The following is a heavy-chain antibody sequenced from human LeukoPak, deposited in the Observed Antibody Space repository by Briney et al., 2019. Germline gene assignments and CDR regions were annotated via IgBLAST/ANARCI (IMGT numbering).Heavy chain of an antibody. Sequence: GRSLRLSCAASGFAFRNYGMHWVRQAPGKGLEWVAVISIDGSEKYYADSVKGRFTISRDNSKNTLYLQMNSLRGDDTAVYYCANPQSRGYDYLDYWGQGTLVTVSS. CDR1: GFAFRNYG. CDR3: ANPQSRGYDYLDY. D-gene: IGHD5-12*01. CDR2: ISIDGSEK. J-gene: IGHJ4*02. V-gene: IGHV3-30*18.